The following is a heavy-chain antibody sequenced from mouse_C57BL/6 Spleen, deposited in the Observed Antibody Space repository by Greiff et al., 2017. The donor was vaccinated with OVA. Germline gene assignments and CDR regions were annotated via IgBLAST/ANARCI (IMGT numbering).Heavy chain of an antibody. CDR3: TRGEGPFDY. J-gene: IGHJ2*01. Sequence: VQLKESGEGLVKPGGSLKLSCAASGFTFSSYAMSWVRQTPEKRLEWVAYISSGGDYIYYADTVKGRFTISRDNARNTLYLQMSRLKSEDTAMYYCTRGEGPFDYWGQGTTLTVSS. V-gene: IGHV5-9-1*02. CDR1: GFTFSSYA. D-gene: IGHD3-3*01. CDR2: ISSGGDYI.